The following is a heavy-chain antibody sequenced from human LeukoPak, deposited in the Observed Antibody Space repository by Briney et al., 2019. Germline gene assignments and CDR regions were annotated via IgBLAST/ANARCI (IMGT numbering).Heavy chain of an antibody. CDR3: ARGGSGPYPRLDY. D-gene: IGHD6-19*01. CDR2: IFYSGST. V-gene: IGHV4-59*01. J-gene: IGHJ4*02. Sequence: SSETLSLTCTVSGGSISSYYWSWIRQSPGKGLEWIGYIFYSGSTSYSPSLKSRITISVDTSKNQFSLKLSSVTAADTAVYYCARGGSGPYPRLDYWGQGSLVTVSS. CDR1: GGSISSYY.